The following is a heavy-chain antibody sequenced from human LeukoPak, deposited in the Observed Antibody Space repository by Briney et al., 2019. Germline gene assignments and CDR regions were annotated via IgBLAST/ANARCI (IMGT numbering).Heavy chain of an antibody. J-gene: IGHJ4*02. V-gene: IGHV1-69*04. D-gene: IGHD3-10*02. CDR1: GGTFSSYA. CDR2: IIPILGIA. CDR3: ARDSSLFGGSDY. Sequence: ASVKVSCKASGGTFSSYAISWVRQAPGQGLEWMGRIIPILGIANYAQKFQGRVTITADKSTSTAYMELSSLRSEDTAVYYCARDSSLFGGSDYWGRGTLVTVSS.